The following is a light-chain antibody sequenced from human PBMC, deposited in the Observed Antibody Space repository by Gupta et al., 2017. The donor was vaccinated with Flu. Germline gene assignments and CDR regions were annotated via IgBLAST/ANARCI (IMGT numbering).Light chain of an antibody. CDR1: ASIHID. V-gene: IGKV1-39*01. J-gene: IGKJ4*01. CDR3: QQGYSTPYT. Sequence: GGRVTITCRASASIHIDLNWYQQKPGRPPKLLIYAASKLQTGVPSRFSGSGSGTDFSLTIGSLLPEDLATYYCQQGYSTPYTFGAGTKVEI. CDR2: AAS.